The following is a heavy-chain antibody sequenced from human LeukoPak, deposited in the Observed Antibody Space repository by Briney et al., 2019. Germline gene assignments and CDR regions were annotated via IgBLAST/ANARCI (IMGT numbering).Heavy chain of an antibody. CDR3: AGSIEADTLDAFDI. D-gene: IGHD6-25*01. CDR1: GYSFTSYW. CDR2: IYPGDSDT. J-gene: IGHJ3*02. Sequence: GASLKISCKGSGYSFTSYWIGWVRPLPGKGLEWMGIIYPGDSDTRYSPSFQGQVTISADKSISTAYLQWSSLKASDTAMYYCAGSIEADTLDAFDIWGQGTMVTVSS. V-gene: IGHV5-51*01.